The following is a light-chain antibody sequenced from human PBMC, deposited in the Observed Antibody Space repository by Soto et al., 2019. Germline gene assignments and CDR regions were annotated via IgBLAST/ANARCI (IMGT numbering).Light chain of an antibody. J-gene: IGLJ1*01. CDR3: AAWDDSLDGSV. CDR1: TSNIGSTT. Sequence: QSVLTQPPSASGTPGQRVTISCSGSTSNIGSTTVNWYQQLPGMAPKLLLYSNNQRPSGVPDRFSGSKSGTSASLTISGLQSEDEADYFCAAWDDSLDGSVFGTGTKLTVL. V-gene: IGLV1-44*01. CDR2: SNN.